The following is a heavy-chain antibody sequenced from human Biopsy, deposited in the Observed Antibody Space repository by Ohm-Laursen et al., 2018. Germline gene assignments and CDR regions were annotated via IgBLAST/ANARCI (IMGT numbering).Heavy chain of an antibody. CDR3: ARRRELDYGVGAGTAWFDP. D-gene: IGHD4-17*01. CDR1: GGSISSGFYY. J-gene: IGHJ5*02. CDR2: AYYSGTT. V-gene: IGHV4-61*01. Sequence: SETLSLTCTVSGGSISSGFYYWSWIRQPPGKGLEWIGPAYYSGTTNYNPSLKSRVTISVDTSKKQISLKLISVAAADTAVYYCARRRELDYGVGAGTAWFDPLGQGTLGNGPS.